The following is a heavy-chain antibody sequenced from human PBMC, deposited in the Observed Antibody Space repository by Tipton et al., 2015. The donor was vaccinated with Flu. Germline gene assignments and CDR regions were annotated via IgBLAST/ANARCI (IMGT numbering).Heavy chain of an antibody. Sequence: LTCTVSGGSITSYYWSWIRQPPGKGLEWIGYIYYSGSTNYNPSLKSRVTISVDTSKNQFSLKLSSVTAADTAVYYCAREGGYMAPFQHWGPGTLVTVSS. J-gene: IGHJ1*01. D-gene: IGHD3-10*01. V-gene: IGHV4-59*01. CDR2: IYYSGST. CDR1: GGSITSYY. CDR3: AREGGYMAPFQH.